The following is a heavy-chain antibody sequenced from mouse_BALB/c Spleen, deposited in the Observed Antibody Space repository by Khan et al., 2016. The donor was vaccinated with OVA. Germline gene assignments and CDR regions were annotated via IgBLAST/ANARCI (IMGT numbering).Heavy chain of an antibody. V-gene: IGHV9-3-1*01. CDR3: ASGGYWYFDV. D-gene: IGHD1-1*02. J-gene: IGHJ1*01. CDR1: GYSFTNYG. Sequence: QIQLVPSGPEVKKPGETVKISCKASGYSFTNYGMNWVRQAPGKGLKWIGLINTYTGEPTYADDFKGRFAFSLVTFASTAYLQINNLKNEDTATYFCASGGYWYFDVWGAGTTVTVSS. CDR2: INTYTGEP.